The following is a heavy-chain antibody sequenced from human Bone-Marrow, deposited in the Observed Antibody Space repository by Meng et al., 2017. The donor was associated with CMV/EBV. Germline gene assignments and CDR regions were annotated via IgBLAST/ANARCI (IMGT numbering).Heavy chain of an antibody. J-gene: IGHJ3*02. CDR2: IDWDDDK. V-gene: IGHV2-70*20. CDR1: GFSLSTSGMC. Sequence: SGPTLVKPTQTLTLTCTFSGFSLSTSGMCVSWVRQPPGKALEWLALIDWDDDKYYSTSLKTRLTISKDTSKNQVVLTMTNMDPVDTATYYCARMGFSSTSCEQDDAFDICGQGTMVTVSS. D-gene: IGHD2-2*01. CDR3: ARMGFSSTSCEQDDAFDI.